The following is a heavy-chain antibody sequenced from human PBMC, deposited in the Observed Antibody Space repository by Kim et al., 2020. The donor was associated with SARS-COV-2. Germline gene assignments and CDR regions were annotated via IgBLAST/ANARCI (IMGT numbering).Heavy chain of an antibody. J-gene: IGHJ3*02. CDR2: INHSGST. D-gene: IGHD4-17*01. CDR3: ARETGPWLRWPKAPDAFDI. CDR1: GGSFSGYY. Sequence: SETLSLTCAVYGGSFSGYYWSWIRQPPGKGLEWIGEINHSGSTNYNPSLKSRVTISVDTSKNQFSLKLSSVTAADTAVYYCARETGPWLRWPKAPDAFDIWGQGTMVTVSS. V-gene: IGHV4-34*01.